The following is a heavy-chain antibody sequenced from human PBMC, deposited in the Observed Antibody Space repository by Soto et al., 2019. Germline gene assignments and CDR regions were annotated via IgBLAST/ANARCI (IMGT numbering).Heavy chain of an antibody. J-gene: IGHJ4*02. D-gene: IGHD6-19*01. CDR3: ARAGDSSGPVALGY. CDR2: IYYSGST. CDR1: GGSIRSYY. V-gene: IGHV4-59*12. Sequence: PSETLSLTCTVSGGSIRSYYWSWIRQPPGKGLEWIGYIYYSGSTYYNPSLKSRVTISVDRSKNQFSLKLSSVTAADTAVYYCARAGDSSGPVALGYWGQGTLVTVSS.